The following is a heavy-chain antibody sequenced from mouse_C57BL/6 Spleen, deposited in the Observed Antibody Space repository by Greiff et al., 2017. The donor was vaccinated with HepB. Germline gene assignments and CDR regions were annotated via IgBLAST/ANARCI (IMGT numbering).Heavy chain of an antibody. CDR2: FYPGSGSI. D-gene: IGHD3-2*01. Sequence: VQVVESGAELVKPGASVKLSCKASGYTFTEYTIHWVKQRSGQGLEWIGWFYPGSGSIKYNEKFKDKATLTADKSSSTVYMELSRLTSEDSAVYFCARHEGETAWFAYWGQGTLVTVSA. CDR3: ARHEGETAWFAY. CDR1: GYTFTEYT. J-gene: IGHJ3*01. V-gene: IGHV1-62-2*01.